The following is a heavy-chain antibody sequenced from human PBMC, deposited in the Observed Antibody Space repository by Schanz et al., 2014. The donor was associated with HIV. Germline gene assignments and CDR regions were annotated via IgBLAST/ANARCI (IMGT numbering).Heavy chain of an antibody. V-gene: IGHV4-31*03. J-gene: IGHJ1*01. CDR2: IYYSGNT. CDR3: ARGSSGGDSAAEYFRH. Sequence: QVQLQESGPGLVKPSQTLSLTCTVSGDSISSGGYYWSWIRQHPGKGLEWIGYIYYSGNTYYNPSLKSRVAIPVDPSKNQFSLSLGSVTAAATAIYFCARGSSGGDSAAEYFRHWGQGTLVTVSS. CDR1: GDSISSGGYY. D-gene: IGHD2-21*02.